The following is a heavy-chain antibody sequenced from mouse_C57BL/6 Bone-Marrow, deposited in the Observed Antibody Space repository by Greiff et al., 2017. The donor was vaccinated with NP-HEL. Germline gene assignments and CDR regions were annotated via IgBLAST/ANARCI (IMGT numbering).Heavy chain of an antibody. CDR3: ARPYRFYYGNYGFAY. CDR1: GYTFTSYW. V-gene: IGHV1-72*01. CDR2: IDPNSGGT. D-gene: IGHD2-1*01. Sequence: VQLQQPGAELVKPGASVKLSCKASGYTFTSYWMHWVKQRPGRGLEWIGRIDPNSGGTKYNEKFKSKATLTVDKPSSTAYMQLSILTSEDSAVYYCARPYRFYYGNYGFAYWGQGTLVTVSA. J-gene: IGHJ3*01.